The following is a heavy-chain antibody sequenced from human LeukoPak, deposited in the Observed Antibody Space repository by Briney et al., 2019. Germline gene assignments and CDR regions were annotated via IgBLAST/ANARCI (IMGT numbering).Heavy chain of an antibody. D-gene: IGHD3-22*01. CDR2: VSGSGGGT. V-gene: IGHV3-23*01. CDR1: GFTFYNYA. CDR3: ARVWELDSSGFFDY. Sequence: SGGSLRLSCAASGFTFYNYAMSWVRQAPGKGLEWVSGVSGSGGGTYYPDSVKGRFTISRDNSKNTLYLQMNSLRAEDTAVYYCARVWELDSSGFFDYWGQGTLVTVSS. J-gene: IGHJ4*02.